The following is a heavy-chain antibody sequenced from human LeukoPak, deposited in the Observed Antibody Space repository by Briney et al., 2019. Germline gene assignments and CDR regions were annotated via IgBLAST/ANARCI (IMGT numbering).Heavy chain of an antibody. CDR2: IDHSGGT. J-gene: IGHJ6*03. Sequence: SETLSLTCAVYGGSLINYYWSWIRQSPGKGLEWIGDIDHSGGTNYNPALRSRVTMSIDPSRNQFSLKLSSVTAADTAVYYCASLPPYSSSSKGRYYYMDVWGKGTTVTVSS. D-gene: IGHD6-6*01. CDR3: ASLPPYSSSSKGRYYYMDV. V-gene: IGHV4-34*01. CDR1: GGSLINYY.